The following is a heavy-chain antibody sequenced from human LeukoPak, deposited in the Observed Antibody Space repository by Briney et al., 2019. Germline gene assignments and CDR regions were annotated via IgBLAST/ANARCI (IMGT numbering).Heavy chain of an antibody. CDR3: ARPMVRGYYYYYMDV. V-gene: IGHV4-39*01. Sequence: PSETLSLTCTVPGGSISSSSYYWGWIRQPPGKGLEWIGSIYYSGSTYYNPSLKSRVTISVDTSKNQFSLKLSSVTAADTAVYYCARPMVRGYYYYYMDVWGKGTTVTVSS. CDR1: GGSISSSSYY. D-gene: IGHD3-10*01. CDR2: IYYSGST. J-gene: IGHJ6*03.